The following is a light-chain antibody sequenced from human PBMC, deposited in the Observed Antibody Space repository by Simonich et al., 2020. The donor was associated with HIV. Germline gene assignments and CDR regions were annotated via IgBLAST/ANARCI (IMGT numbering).Light chain of an antibody. CDR1: QSVSSSY. CDR2: DAS. V-gene: IGKV3D-20*01. CDR3: QQEET. J-gene: IGKJ1*01. Sequence: EIVLTQSPGTLSLSPGERATLSCRASQSVSSSYLAWYQQKPGLAPRLLIYDASSRATGIPDRFSGSGSGTDFTLTISRLEPEDFAVYYCQQEETFGQGTKVEIK.